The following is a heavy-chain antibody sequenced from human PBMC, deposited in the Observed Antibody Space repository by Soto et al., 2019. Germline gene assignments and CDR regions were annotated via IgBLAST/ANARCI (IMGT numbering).Heavy chain of an antibody. CDR1: GCSISRYY. V-gene: IGHV4-59*01. CDR2: IYYSGST. J-gene: IGHJ4*02. Sequence: PSETLSLACTVSGCSISRYYWGGIRQPPGKGLERMGYIYYSGSTEYNPSLKSRVTISVDTSNKQFSLNLSAVTAADLAGYSWGREYPSSTSCPYDYRRQGTLVTVSS. D-gene: IGHD2-2*01. CDR3: GREYPSSTSCPYDY.